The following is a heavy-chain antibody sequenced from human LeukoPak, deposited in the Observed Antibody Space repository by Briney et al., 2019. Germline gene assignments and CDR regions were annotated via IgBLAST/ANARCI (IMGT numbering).Heavy chain of an antibody. CDR3: TRDGFLIAGSRFDD. V-gene: IGHV4-38-2*02. D-gene: IGHD6-13*01. CDR1: GYSISDGYY. J-gene: IGHJ4*02. Sequence: SETLSLTCTVSGYSISDGYYWGWIRQPPGKGLEWIGSLHHKGSTYYNPSLKGRVTTSVDTSKNQIFLKLSSVTAADTAVYYCTRDGFLIAGSRFDDWGQGTLVTVTS. CDR2: LHHKGST.